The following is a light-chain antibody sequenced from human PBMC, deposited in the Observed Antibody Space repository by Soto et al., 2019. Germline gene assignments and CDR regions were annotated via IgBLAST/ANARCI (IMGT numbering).Light chain of an antibody. V-gene: IGKV1-17*01. CDR1: QGIRND. J-gene: IGKJ1*01. Sequence: DIQMTQSPSSLSASVGDRVTITCRASQGIRNDLGWYQQKPGKAPKRLIYATSSLQSGVPSRFXGXXXGXEXXXXXXXLXPDDFAXXXXXQHNSYPWTFGQGTKVEIK. CDR2: ATS. CDR3: XQHNSYPWT.